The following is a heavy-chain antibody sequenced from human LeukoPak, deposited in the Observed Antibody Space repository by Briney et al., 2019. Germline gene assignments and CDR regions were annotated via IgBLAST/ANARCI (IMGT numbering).Heavy chain of an antibody. CDR3: ARRPPVGYYFDY. J-gene: IGHJ4*02. D-gene: IGHD3-10*01. Sequence: SETLSLTCTVSGGSISSSDYYWGWIRQPPGKGLEWIGSIFYGETTYYTPSLNSRIAISIDTSRNQFSLKLTSVTAADTAVYFCARRPPVGYYFDYWGQGSMVTVST. CDR1: GGSISSSDYY. V-gene: IGHV4-39*01. CDR2: IFYGETT.